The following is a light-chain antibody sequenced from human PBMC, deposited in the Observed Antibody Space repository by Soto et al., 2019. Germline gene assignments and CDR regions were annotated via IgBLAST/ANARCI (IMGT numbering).Light chain of an antibody. V-gene: IGKV3-15*01. CDR3: QQYDRWPPVT. Sequence: VVMTHSPATLSVSPWEIATLSCRASQSVSSNLAWYQQKPGQAPRLLIYGASTRATGIPDRFSGSGSGTEFTLTINSLQSQDSAVYYCQQYDRWPPVTFGQGTRLEIK. CDR1: QSVSSN. CDR2: GAS. J-gene: IGKJ5*01.